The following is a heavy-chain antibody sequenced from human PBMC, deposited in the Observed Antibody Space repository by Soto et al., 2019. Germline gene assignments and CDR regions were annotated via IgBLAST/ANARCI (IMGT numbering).Heavy chain of an antibody. CDR2: INHSGST. V-gene: IGHV4-34*01. J-gene: IGHJ4*02. CDR1: GGSFSGYY. CDR3: ARSVAVPGAHIDY. D-gene: IGHD6-19*01. Sequence: SDTLSLTCAVYGGSFSGYYWSWIRQPPGKGLEWIGEINHSGSTNYNPSLKSRVTISVDTSKNQFSLKLSSVTAADTAVYFCARSVAVPGAHIDYWGQGTKVTVSS.